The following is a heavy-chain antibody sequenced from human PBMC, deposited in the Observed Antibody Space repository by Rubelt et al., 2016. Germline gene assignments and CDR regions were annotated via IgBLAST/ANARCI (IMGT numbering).Heavy chain of an antibody. CDR2: FDPEDGET. D-gene: IGHD6-19*01. Sequence: QAQLVQSGAEVKKPGASVTVSCKVSGYTFTALSMHWVRQAPAQGLEWMGGFDPEDGETIYAQRFQGRVTMTEDTSTDTAYMELGSLRSEDTAVYYCATGQYSSGCDYWGQGTLVTVSS. CDR3: ATGQYSSGCDY. CDR1: GYTFTALS. J-gene: IGHJ4*02. V-gene: IGHV1-24*01.